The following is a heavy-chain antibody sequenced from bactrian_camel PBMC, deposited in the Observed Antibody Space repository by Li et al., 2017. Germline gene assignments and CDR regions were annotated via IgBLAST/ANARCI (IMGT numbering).Heavy chain of an antibody. Sequence: DVQLVESGGGSVQAGGSLRLSCAVSGFTVSINCMGWFRQAVGKEREGVAGTDRAGRGTYYADSVKGRFTISQDSAKNTVYLQLNSLKTEDTAMYYCAKSGDTRPPGPGTQVTVS. CDR2: TDRAGRGT. V-gene: IGHV3S40*01. D-gene: IGHD3*01. J-gene: IGHJ4*01. CDR1: GFTVSINC.